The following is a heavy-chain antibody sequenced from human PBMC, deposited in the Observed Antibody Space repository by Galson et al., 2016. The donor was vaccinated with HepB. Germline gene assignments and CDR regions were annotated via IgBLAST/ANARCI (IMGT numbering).Heavy chain of an antibody. V-gene: IGHV1-2*06. CDR2: IKPTTGGT. CDR3: ARDFSDYDFWSPYHS. J-gene: IGHJ5*02. Sequence: SVKVSCKASGYTFTDYYIHWVRQAPGQGLEWMGRIKPTTGGTNYAQKFQGRVTLTRDTSMTTAYMELNRLRSDDTAVYYCARDFSDYDFWSPYHSWGRGTLVIVSS. CDR1: GYTFTDYY. D-gene: IGHD3-3*01.